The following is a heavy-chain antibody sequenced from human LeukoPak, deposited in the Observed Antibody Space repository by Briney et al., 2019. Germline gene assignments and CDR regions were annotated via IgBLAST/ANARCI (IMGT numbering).Heavy chain of an antibody. V-gene: IGHV3-23*01. J-gene: IGHJ4*02. CDR2: ISGSGGST. Sequence: GGSLRLSCAASGFTFSSYAMSWVRQAPGKGLEWVSAISGSGGSTYYADSVKGRFTISRDNSKNTLYLQMNSLGAEDTAVYYCAKSATILVVTAIFDYWGQGTLVTVSS. D-gene: IGHD2-21*02. CDR1: GFTFSSYA. CDR3: AKSATILVVTAIFDY.